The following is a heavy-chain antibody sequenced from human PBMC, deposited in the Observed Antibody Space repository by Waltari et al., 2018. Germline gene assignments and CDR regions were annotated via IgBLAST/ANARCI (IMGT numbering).Heavy chain of an antibody. CDR2: ISGSGGST. D-gene: IGHD2-15*01. CDR3: AKDQRKGSTPSGDY. J-gene: IGHJ4*02. V-gene: IGHV3-23*01. Sequence: EVQLLESGGGLVQPGGSLRLSCAASGFTFSSYAMSWVRQAPGKGLELFSAISGSGGSTYDADSVKGRFTISRDNSKNTLYLQMNSLRAEDTAVYYCAKDQRKGSTPSGDYWGQGTLVTVSS. CDR1: GFTFSSYA.